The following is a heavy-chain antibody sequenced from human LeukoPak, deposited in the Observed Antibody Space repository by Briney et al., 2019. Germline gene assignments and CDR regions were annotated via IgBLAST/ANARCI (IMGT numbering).Heavy chain of an antibody. CDR2: IIPIFGTA. V-gene: IGHV1-69*05. Sequence: GASVKVSCKASGGTFSSYAISWVRQAPGQGLEWMGRIIPIFGTANYAQKFQGRVTITTDESTSTAYMELSSLRSEDTAVYYCAGPRNYFDSSGYSLDYWGQGTLVTVPS. CDR1: GGTFSSYA. CDR3: AGPRNYFDSSGYSLDY. J-gene: IGHJ4*02. D-gene: IGHD3-22*01.